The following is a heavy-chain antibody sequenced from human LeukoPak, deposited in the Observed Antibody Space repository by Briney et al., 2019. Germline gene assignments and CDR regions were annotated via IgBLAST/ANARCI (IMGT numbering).Heavy chain of an antibody. J-gene: IGHJ4*02. CDR2: MNSDGSIT. CDR1: GFTFSSHW. CDR3: ARGTVFWRGVDY. Sequence: PGGSLRVSCAASGFTFSSHWMHWVRQVPGKGLVWVSRMNSDGSITSYADSVKGRFTISRDNAKNMLYLQMNSLRAEDTAVYYCARGTVFWRGVDYWGQGTLVTVPS. D-gene: IGHD3-3*01. V-gene: IGHV3-74*01.